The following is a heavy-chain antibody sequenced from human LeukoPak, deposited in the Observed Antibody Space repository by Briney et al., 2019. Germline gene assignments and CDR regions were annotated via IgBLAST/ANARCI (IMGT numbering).Heavy chain of an antibody. D-gene: IGHD4/OR15-4a*01. V-gene: IGHV3-21*01. CDR3: ARDEVYGEQYYFDY. J-gene: IGHJ4*02. CDR1: GFTFSTYT. CDR2: ISSSSTYI. Sequence: KSGGSLRLSCAASGFTFSTYTMNWVRQAPGKGLEWVSSISSSSTYIYYADSVKGRFTISRDNAKNSLYLQMNSLRAEDTAVYYCARDEVYGEQYYFDYWGQGTLVTVSS.